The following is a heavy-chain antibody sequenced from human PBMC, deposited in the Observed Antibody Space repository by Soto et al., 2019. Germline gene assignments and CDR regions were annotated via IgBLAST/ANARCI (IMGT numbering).Heavy chain of an antibody. CDR1: GFTFSSYS. CDR3: ARALVTMVREVITDYYYGMDV. D-gene: IGHD3-10*01. V-gene: IGHV3-21*01. Sequence: GGSLRLSCAASGFTFSSYSMNWVHQAPGKGLEWVSSISSSSSYIYYADSVKGRFTISRDNAKNSLYLQMNSLRAEDTAVYYCARALVTMVREVITDYYYGMDVWGQGTTVSLS. J-gene: IGHJ6*02. CDR2: ISSSSSYI.